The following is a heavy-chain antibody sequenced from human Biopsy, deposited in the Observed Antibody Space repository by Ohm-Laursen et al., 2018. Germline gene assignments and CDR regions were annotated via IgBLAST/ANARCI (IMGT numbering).Heavy chain of an antibody. CDR2: IYYTGST. CDR1: RDSLSHYY. CDR3: ARDSRGGHLNTTLITGKNLDS. J-gene: IGHJ4*02. Sequence: SETLSLTCPVSRDSLSHYYWTWLRQSPGTGLEWIGYIYYTGSTNYNPSVKSRVPISVDTSKPQFSLKLNSVTAADTAVYFCARDSRGGHLNTTLITGKNLDSWGQGILVTVSS. D-gene: IGHD3-16*01. V-gene: IGHV4-59*01.